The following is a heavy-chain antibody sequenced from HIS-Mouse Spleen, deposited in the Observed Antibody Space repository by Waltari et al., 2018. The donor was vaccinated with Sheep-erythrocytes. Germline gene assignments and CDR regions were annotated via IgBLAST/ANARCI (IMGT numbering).Heavy chain of an antibody. CDR3: SKDISRNIVVVPAAVGDY. D-gene: IGHD2-2*01. J-gene: IGHJ4*02. V-gene: IGHV3-9*01. Sequence: EVQLVESGGGLVQPGRSLRLSCEASGFTFDDYAMHGVRQAPGKGREGVPGNCLDCWCIGYADFLKGRFTICRDNAKDSLYLQMNRLRAEDTALYYCSKDISRNIVVVPAAVGDYWGQGTLGTGSS. CDR1: GFTFDDYA. CDR2: NCLDCWCI.